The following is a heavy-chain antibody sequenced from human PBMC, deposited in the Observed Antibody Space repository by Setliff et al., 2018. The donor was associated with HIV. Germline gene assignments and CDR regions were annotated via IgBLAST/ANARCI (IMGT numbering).Heavy chain of an antibody. J-gene: IGHJ4*02. Sequence: SETLSLTCTVSGGSISSGTSYWSWIRQPAGKGLEWIGRIYTSGSTNYNPSLKSRVSISVDTSKNRFSLKLSSVTAADTAVYYCARETYEYVWGTYRYRPRHFDYWGQGTPVTVSS. CDR3: ARETYEYVWGTYRYRPRHFDY. CDR2: IYTSGST. D-gene: IGHD3-16*02. CDR1: GGSISSGTSY. V-gene: IGHV4-61*02.